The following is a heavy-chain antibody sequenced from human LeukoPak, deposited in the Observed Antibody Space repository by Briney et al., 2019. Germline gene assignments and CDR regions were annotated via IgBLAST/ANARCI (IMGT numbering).Heavy chain of an antibody. CDR3: VRDYGKDAPMDV. D-gene: IGHD3-16*01. V-gene: IGHV3-33*01. CDR2: IWHDGSNK. J-gene: IGHJ6*02. CDR1: AFTFRSYG. Sequence: QAGGSLRLSCAASAFTFRSYGMHWVRQAPGKGLEWVAVIWHDGSNKYYADSVKGRFTISRDNSKNMLYLQMNSLRGEDTAVYYCVRDYGKDAPMDVWGQGTTVTVSS.